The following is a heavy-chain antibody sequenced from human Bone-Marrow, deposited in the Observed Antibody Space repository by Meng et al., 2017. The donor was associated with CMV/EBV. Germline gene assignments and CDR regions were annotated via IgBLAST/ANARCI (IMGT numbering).Heavy chain of an antibody. CDR2: IYYSGST. CDR1: GGSISSSSYY. V-gene: IGHV4-39*07. CDR3: ARSSSEIATGVWYY. J-gene: IGHJ4*02. D-gene: IGHD3-10*01. Sequence: SETLSLTCTVSGGSISSSSYYWGWIRQPPGKGLEWIGSIYYSGSTYYNPSLKSRVTISVDTSKNQFSLKLSSVTAADTVVYYCARSSSEIATGVWYYWGQGTLVTVSS.